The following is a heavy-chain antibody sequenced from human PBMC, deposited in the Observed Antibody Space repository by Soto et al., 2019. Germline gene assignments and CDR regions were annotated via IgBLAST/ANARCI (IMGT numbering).Heavy chain of an antibody. CDR3: ARVWRDFGSGSFSDY. D-gene: IGHD3-10*01. CDR1: GGSVSSATYY. V-gene: IGHV4-61*01. Sequence: SETLSLTCTVSGGSVSSATYYWSWVRQPPGKGLEWIGYIYYSGSTNYNPSLKSRVTISVDTSKNQFSLKLSSVTAADTAVYYCARVWRDFGSGSFSDYWGQGTLVTVSS. CDR2: IYYSGST. J-gene: IGHJ4*02.